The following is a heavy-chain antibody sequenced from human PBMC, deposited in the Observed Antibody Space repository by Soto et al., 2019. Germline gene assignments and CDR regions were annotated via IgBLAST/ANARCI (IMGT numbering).Heavy chain of an antibody. D-gene: IGHD3-22*01. CDR3: ARDRGPSSGYYPYWFDP. CDR1: GGTFSSYA. V-gene: IGHV1-69*12. CDR2: IIPIFGTA. J-gene: IGHJ5*02. Sequence: QVQLVQSGAEVKKPGSSVKVSCKASGGTFSSYAITWVRQAPGQGLEWMGGIIPIFGTANYAQKFQARVTITEDEYTSTAYMELSRLRSEDPDVYYCARDRGPSSGYYPYWFDPWGQGTLVTVSS.